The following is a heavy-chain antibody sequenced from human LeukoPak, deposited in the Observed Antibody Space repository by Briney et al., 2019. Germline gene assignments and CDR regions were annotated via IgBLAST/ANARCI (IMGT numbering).Heavy chain of an antibody. D-gene: IGHD3-10*01. CDR2: IIPIFGTA. Sequence: SVKVSCKASGYTFTGYYMHWVRQAPGQGLEWMGGIIPIFGTANYAQKFQGRVTNTADESTSTAYMELSSLRSEDTAVYYCARDPLGGSYCLTYFDYWGQGTLVTVSS. V-gene: IGHV1-69*13. CDR3: ARDPLGGSYCLTYFDY. J-gene: IGHJ4*02. CDR1: GYTFTGYY.